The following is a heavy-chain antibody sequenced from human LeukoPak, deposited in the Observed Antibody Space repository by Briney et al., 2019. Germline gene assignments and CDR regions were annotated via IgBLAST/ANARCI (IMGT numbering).Heavy chain of an antibody. V-gene: IGHV4-61*02. Sequence: PSETLSLTCTVSGGSISSAGYHWSWIQQPAGKGLEWIGRIYDTGSTNYNPSLKSRVVISVGKSKNQFSLELGSVTAADTAVYYCARHGGTRVTLVEVYYFDYWGQGTLVTVSS. J-gene: IGHJ4*02. CDR1: GGSISSAGYH. CDR3: ARHGGTRVTLVEVYYFDY. CDR2: IYDTGST. D-gene: IGHD4-11*01.